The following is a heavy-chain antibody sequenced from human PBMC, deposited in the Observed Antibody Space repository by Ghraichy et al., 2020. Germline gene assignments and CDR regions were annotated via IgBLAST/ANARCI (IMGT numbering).Heavy chain of an antibody. Sequence: SETLSLTCNASGGPINSYYWGWIRQPPGKGLECIGYVYYDGRTYYNPSLKSRVTISVDTSKNQFSLRLRSVTAGDTAVYYCARDGYGGGYFDNWGQGTLVTVSS. J-gene: IGHJ4*02. CDR3: ARDGYGGGYFDN. D-gene: IGHD5-18*01. CDR2: VYYDGRT. CDR1: GGPINSYY. V-gene: IGHV4-59*01.